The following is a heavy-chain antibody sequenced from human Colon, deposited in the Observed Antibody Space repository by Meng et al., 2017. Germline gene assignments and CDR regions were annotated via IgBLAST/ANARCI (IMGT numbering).Heavy chain of an antibody. J-gene: IGHJ5*02. CDR1: GFTVSSNY. CDR3: ARMSRAAADNWFDP. Sequence: GESLKISCAASGFTVSSNYMSWVRQAPGKGLEWVSVIYSGGSTYYADSVKGRFTISRDNSKNTLYLQMNSLRAEDTAVYYCARMSRAAADNWFDPWGQGTLVTSPQ. D-gene: IGHD6-13*01. V-gene: IGHV3-53*01. CDR2: IYSGGST.